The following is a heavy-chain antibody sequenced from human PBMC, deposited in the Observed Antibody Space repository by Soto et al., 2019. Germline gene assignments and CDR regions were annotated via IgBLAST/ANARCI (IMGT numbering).Heavy chain of an antibody. D-gene: IGHD2-15*01. V-gene: IGHV1-2*02. CDR2: INPNSGGT. CDR1: GYTFTGYY. J-gene: IGHJ5*02. Sequence: ASVKVSCKASGYTFTGYYMHWVRQAPGQGLEWMGWINPNSGGTNYAQKFQGRVTMTRDTSISTAYMELSRLRSDDTAVYYCARKGYCSGGSCPPRVVGWFDPWGQGTLVTVSS. CDR3: ARKGYCSGGSCPPRVVGWFDP.